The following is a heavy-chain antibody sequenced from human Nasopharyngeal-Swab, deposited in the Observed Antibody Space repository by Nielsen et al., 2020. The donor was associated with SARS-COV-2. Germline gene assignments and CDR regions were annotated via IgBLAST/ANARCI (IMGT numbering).Heavy chain of an antibody. V-gene: IGHV3-49*04. CDR2: IRSKAYGGTT. Sequence: GESLKISCTASGFTFGDYAMSWVRQAPGKGLEWVGFIRSKAYGGTTEYAASVKGRFTIPRDDSKSIAYLQMNSLKTEDTAVYYCTFDSSGYYPHDAFDIWGQGTMVTVSS. J-gene: IGHJ3*02. CDR1: GFTFGDYA. D-gene: IGHD3-22*01. CDR3: TFDSSGYYPHDAFDI.